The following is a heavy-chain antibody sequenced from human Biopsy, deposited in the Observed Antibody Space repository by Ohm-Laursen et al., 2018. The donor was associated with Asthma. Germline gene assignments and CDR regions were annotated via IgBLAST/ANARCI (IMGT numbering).Heavy chain of an antibody. V-gene: IGHV3-7*01. J-gene: IGHJ1*01. D-gene: IGHD3-3*02. CDR2: IKHDGTEK. CDR3: ARTFHFWSPYHAEHYQL. Sequence: LRLSCAASGFTFGDYWMSWVRQVPGKGLEWVANIKHDGTEKNHVDSLKGRFTIPRDNAKNSLYLQMNSLRAEDTAVYYCARTFHFWSPYHAEHYQLWGQGTLVTVPS. CDR1: GFTFGDYW.